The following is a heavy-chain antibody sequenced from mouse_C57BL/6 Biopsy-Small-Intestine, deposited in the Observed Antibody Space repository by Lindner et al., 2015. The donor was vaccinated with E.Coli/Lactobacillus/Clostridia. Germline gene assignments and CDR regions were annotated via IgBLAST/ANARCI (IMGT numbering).Heavy chain of an antibody. CDR3: ARKGNSNGFAY. V-gene: IGHV1-7*01. CDR2: INPSSSYT. Sequence: VQLQESGAELAKPGASVKLSCKASGYTFTSYWMHWVKQRPGQGLEWIGYINPSSSYTKYNQKFEDKATLTADKSSSTAYMQLSSLTSEDSAIYYCARKGNSNGFAYWGQGTLVTVSA. J-gene: IGHJ3*01. D-gene: IGHD2-5*01. CDR1: GYTFTSYW.